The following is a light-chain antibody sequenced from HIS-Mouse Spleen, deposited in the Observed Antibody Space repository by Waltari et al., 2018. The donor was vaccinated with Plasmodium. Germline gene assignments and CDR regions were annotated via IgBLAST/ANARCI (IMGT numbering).Light chain of an antibody. J-gene: IGKJ3*01. CDR2: GAS. CDR1: QSVSSN. V-gene: IGKV3-15*01. CDR3: QQYNNWSFT. Sequence: EIVMTQSPATLSVSPGERATLSCRASQSVSSNLAWYQQKPGQAPRLLISGASTSANGIPARFSGSGFWTEFTLTLSSLQSEDFAVYYCQQYNNWSFTFGPGTKVDI.